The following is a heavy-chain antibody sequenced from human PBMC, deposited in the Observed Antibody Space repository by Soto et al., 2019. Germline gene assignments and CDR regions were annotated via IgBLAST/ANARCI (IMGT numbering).Heavy chain of an antibody. J-gene: IGHJ4*02. Sequence: EVQLLESGGDLVQPGGSLRLSCAASGFSFNNYAMSWVRQAPGKGLDWVSAISASGGATSYADSVKGRFTISRDNSKNTLYLQMNGRRAEDTAVYYCVKNFSGSQYTVAYWGQGPLVTVSS. CDR2: ISASGGAT. CDR1: GFSFNNYA. CDR3: VKNFSGSQYTVAY. V-gene: IGHV3-23*01. D-gene: IGHD1-26*01.